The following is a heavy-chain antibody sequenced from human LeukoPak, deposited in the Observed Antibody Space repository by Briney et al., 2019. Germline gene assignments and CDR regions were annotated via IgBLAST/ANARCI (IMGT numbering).Heavy chain of an antibody. CDR1: GGSFSGYY. D-gene: IGHD4-17*01. CDR2: ITHSGST. V-gene: IGHV4-34*01. CDR3: ARGGSSYGGKTDY. Sequence: SETLSLTCAVNGGSFSGYYWSWIRQPPGKGLEWIGEITHSGSTNYNPSLKSRVTISVGTSKNQFSLKLTSVTAADTAVYYCARGGSSYGGKTDYWGQGTLVTVSS. J-gene: IGHJ4*02.